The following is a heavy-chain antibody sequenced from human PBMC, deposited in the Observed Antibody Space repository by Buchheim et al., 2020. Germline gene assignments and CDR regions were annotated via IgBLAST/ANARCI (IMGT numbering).Heavy chain of an antibody. J-gene: IGHJ4*02. CDR2: IYYSGST. CDR3: ARLEGGERGEPFDY. V-gene: IGHV4-39*01. D-gene: IGHD1-1*01. Sequence: QLQLQESGPGLVKPSETLSLTCTVSGGSISSSSYYWGWIRQPPGKGLEWIGSIYYSGSTYYNPSLKSRVTISVDTSKKQFSLKLSSVTVADTAVYYCARLEGGERGEPFDYWGQGTL. CDR1: GGSISSSSYY.